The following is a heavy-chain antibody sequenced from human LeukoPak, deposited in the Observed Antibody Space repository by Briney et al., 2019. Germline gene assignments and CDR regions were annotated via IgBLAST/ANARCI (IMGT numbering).Heavy chain of an antibody. D-gene: IGHD2-21*01. V-gene: IGHV4-59*01. J-gene: IGHJ3*02. CDR1: GGSISSYY. CDR3: ARGVVIASEINAFDI. CDR2: IYYSGSF. Sequence: KPSETLSLTCTVSGGSISSYYWSWIRQPPGKGLEWIGYIYYSGSFNNNPSLKSRVTISVDTSKNQFSMKLTSVTAADTAVYYCARGVVIASEINAFDIWGQGTMVTVSS.